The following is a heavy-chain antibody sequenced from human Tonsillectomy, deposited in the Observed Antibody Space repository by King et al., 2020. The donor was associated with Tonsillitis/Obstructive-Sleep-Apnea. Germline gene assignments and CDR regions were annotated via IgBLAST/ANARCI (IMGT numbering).Heavy chain of an antibody. V-gene: IGHV3-7*03. J-gene: IGHJ2*01. Sequence: QLVQSGGGLVQPGGSLRLSCAASGFTFSNYWVYWVRQAPGKGLEWVANIKQDGSEKYYVDSVKGRFTISRDNAKNSLYLQVNSLRAEDTAVYYCARDKAGGWYFDLWGRGTLVTVSS. CDR1: GFTFSNYW. CDR3: ARDKAGGWYFDL. CDR2: IKQDGSEK. D-gene: IGHD3-10*01.